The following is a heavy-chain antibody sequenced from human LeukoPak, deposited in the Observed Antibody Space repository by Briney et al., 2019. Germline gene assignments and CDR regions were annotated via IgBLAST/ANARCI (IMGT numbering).Heavy chain of an antibody. CDR3: ASAPHCSGGSCYSGAFDI. D-gene: IGHD2-15*01. V-gene: IGHV4-59*01. CDR2: IYYSGST. CDR1: GGSISSYY. Sequence: PSETLSLTCTVSGGSISSYYWSWIRQPPGKGVEWMGYIYYSGSTNYNPSLKSRVTISVDTSKNQFSLKLSSVTAADTAVYYCASAPHCSGGSCYSGAFDIGGQGTMVTVSS. J-gene: IGHJ3*02.